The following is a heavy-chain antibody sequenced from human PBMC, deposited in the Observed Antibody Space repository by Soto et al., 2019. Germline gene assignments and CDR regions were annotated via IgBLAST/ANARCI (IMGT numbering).Heavy chain of an antibody. Sequence: ASVKVSCKASGGTFSSYAISWVRQAPGQGLEWMGGIIPIFGTANYAQKFQGRVTITADESTSTAYMELSSLRSEDTAVYYCARDLFPYCGGDCYSVATYAMDVWGQGTTVTVSS. J-gene: IGHJ6*02. D-gene: IGHD2-21*02. CDR1: GGTFSSYA. CDR2: IIPIFGTA. CDR3: ARDLFPYCGGDCYSVATYAMDV. V-gene: IGHV1-69*13.